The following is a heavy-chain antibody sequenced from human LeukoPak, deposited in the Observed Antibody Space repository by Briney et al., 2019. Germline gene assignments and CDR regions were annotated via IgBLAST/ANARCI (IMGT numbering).Heavy chain of an antibody. D-gene: IGHD1-26*01. J-gene: IGHJ6*02. CDR3: ARLGGNYYYYGMDV. Sequence: GEFLKISCKGSGYVFTSHWIGWVRQLPEKGLEWMGIIYPGDSDTRYSPAFQGQVTISADKSNSTAYLQWSSLKASDAAMYYCARLGGNYYYYGMDVWGQGTTVTVSS. CDR2: IYPGDSDT. V-gene: IGHV5-51*01. CDR1: GYVFTSHW.